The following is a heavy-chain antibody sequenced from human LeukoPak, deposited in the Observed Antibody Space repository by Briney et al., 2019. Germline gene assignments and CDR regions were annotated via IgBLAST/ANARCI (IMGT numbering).Heavy chain of an antibody. CDR1: GYTFTSYG. V-gene: IGHV1-18*01. D-gene: IGHD6-19*01. J-gene: IGHJ4*02. Sequence: GASVTVSCKASGYTFTSYGISWVRQAPGQGLEWMGWISAYNGNTNYAQKLQGRVTMTTDTSTSTAYMELRSLRSDDTAVYYCARGTRSGYSSGWYRNGLDYWGQGTLVTVSS. CDR2: ISAYNGNT. CDR3: ARGTRSGYSSGWYRNGLDY.